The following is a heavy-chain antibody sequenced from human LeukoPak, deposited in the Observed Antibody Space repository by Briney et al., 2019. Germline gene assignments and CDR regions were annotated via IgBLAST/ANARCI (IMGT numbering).Heavy chain of an antibody. CDR3: ARELLLARGMFDY. CDR1: GYTFTGYY. Sequence: GASVKVSCKASGYTFTGYYMHWVRQAPGQGLEWMGWINPNSGGTNYAQKFQGRVTMTRDTSISTAYMELSRLRSDDTAVYYCARELLLARGMFDYWGQGTLVTVSS. V-gene: IGHV1-2*02. J-gene: IGHJ4*02. CDR2: INPNSGGT. D-gene: IGHD1-26*01.